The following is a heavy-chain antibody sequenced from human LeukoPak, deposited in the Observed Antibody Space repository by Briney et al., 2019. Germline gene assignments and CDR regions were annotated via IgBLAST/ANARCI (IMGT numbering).Heavy chain of an antibody. CDR3: ARAHYDFWSGKTSRYNDAFDI. Sequence: PSETLSLTCTVSGGSIISSSFWWGWIRQPPGKGLEWIGSIYYSGVSYYNTSLKSRVTISVDTSKNQFSLKLSSVTAADTAVYYCARAHYDFWSGKTSRYNDAFDIWGQGTVVTVSS. CDR1: GGSIISSSFW. J-gene: IGHJ3*02. D-gene: IGHD3-3*01. CDR2: IYYSGVS. V-gene: IGHV4-39*01.